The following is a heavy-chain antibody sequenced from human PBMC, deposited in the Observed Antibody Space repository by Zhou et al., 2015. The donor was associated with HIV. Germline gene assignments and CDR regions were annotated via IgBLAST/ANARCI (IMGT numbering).Heavy chain of an antibody. J-gene: IGHJ3*01. D-gene: IGHD1-14*01. CDR3: ARSSVNHDGAFDL. Sequence: LVQSGTEVRKPGSSVKVSCRASGGTFSGSDISWVRQAPGQGLEWMGGITPMFDIHKYAQKFRARLTITVDKITDTAYMDLSSLTSEDTAIYFCARSSVNHDGAFDLWGQGTKVIVSS. V-gene: IGHV1-69*17. CDR1: GGTFSGSD. CDR2: ITPMFDIH.